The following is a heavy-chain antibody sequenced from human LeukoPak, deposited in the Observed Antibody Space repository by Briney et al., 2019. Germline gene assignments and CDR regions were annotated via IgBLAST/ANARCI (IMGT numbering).Heavy chain of an antibody. CDR2: ISYDGSNK. Sequence: PGGSLRLSCAASGFTFSSYAMHWVRQAPGKGLEWVAVISYDGSNKYYADSVKGRFTISRDNSKNTLYLQMNSLRAEDTAVYYCARDPGDSSSWYFDYWGQGTLVTVSS. D-gene: IGHD6-13*01. V-gene: IGHV3-30-3*01. J-gene: IGHJ4*02. CDR1: GFTFSSYA. CDR3: ARDPGDSSSWYFDY.